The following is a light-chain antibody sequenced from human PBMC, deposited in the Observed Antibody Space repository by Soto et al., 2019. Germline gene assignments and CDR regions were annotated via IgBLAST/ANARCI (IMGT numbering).Light chain of an antibody. Sequence: EIVLTQSPGTLSLSPGERATLSCRASQSVSSSYLAWYQQKPGQAPRLLIYGASSRATDIPDRFSGGGSGTDFPLTISRLEPEDFAVYYCQQYGRSSWTFGQGTKVEIK. V-gene: IGKV3-20*01. CDR1: QSVSSSY. CDR3: QQYGRSSWT. J-gene: IGKJ1*01. CDR2: GAS.